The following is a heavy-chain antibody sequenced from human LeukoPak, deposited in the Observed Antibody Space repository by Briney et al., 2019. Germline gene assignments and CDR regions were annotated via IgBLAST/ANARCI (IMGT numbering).Heavy chain of an antibody. CDR2: VYYSGSI. CDR1: GGSMNSRY. J-gene: IGHJ4*02. V-gene: IGHV4-59*11. Sequence: SETLSLTCTVSGGSMNSRYWSWIRQPPGKGLEWIGYVYYSGSINYSPSLTGRVTISVDTSKNQFSLKLSSVTAADTAVYYCVRGGYYFDFWGQGTLVTVAS. D-gene: IGHD3-16*01. CDR3: VRGGYYFDF.